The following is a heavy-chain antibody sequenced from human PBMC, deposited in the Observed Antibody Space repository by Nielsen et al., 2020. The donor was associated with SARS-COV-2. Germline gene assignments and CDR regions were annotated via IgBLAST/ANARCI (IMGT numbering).Heavy chain of an antibody. J-gene: IGHJ3*02. CDR2: IIPILGIA. CDR3: ARDRLTMVRGVEDDAFNI. V-gene: IGHV1-69*04. D-gene: IGHD3-10*01. CDR1: GYTFTSYA. Sequence: SVKVSCKASGYTFTSYAMIWVRQAPGQGLEWMGRIIPILGIANYAQKFQGRVTITADKSTSTAYMELSSLRSEDTAVYYCARDRLTMVRGVEDDAFNIWGQGTMVTVSS.